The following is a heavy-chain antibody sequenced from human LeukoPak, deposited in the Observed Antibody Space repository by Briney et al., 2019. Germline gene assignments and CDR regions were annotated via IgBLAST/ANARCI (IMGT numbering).Heavy chain of an antibody. CDR1: GGSISSYY. CDR3: ARLYYYGMDV. J-gene: IGHJ6*04. Sequence: SETLSLTCTVSGGSISSYYWSWIRQPPGKGLEWIGYIYHSGSTDYNPSLKSRVTISVDTSKNQFSLKLSSVTAADTAVYYCARLYYYGMDVWGKGTTVTVSS. V-gene: IGHV4-59*01. CDR2: IYHSGST.